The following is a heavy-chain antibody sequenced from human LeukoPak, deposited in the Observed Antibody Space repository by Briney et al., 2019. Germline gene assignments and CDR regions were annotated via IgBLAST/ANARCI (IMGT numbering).Heavy chain of an antibody. CDR1: GFTFNDYW. CDR2: IKQDGSEK. CDR3: ARGITFEGVTYYFHR. D-gene: IGHD3-16*01. Sequence: PGGSLRLSCAASGFTFNDYWMSWVRQAPGKGLEWVANIKQDGSEKYYVDSVKGRFTISGDNVKNSLYLQMNSLRAEDTAVYYCARGITFEGVTYYFHRWGQGTLVTVSS. J-gene: IGHJ4*02. V-gene: IGHV3-7*01.